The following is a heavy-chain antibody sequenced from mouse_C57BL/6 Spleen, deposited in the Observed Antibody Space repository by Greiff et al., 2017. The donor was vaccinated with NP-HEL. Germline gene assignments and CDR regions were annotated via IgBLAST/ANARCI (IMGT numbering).Heavy chain of an antibody. CDR3: ARSNPIVLRSHAMDY. CDR1: GYTFTSYW. J-gene: IGHJ4*01. D-gene: IGHD1-1*01. Sequence: QVQLQQPGAELVKPGASVKLSCKASGYTFTSYWMHWVKQRPGQGLEWIGMIHPNSGSTNYNEKFKSKATLTVDKSSSTAYMQLSSLTSEDSAVYYCARSNPIVLRSHAMDYWGQGTSVTVSS. CDR2: IHPNSGST. V-gene: IGHV1-64*01.